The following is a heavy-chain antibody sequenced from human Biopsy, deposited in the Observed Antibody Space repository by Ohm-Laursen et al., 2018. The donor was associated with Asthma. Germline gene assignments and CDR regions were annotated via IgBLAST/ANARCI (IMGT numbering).Heavy chain of an antibody. D-gene: IGHD2-21*02. J-gene: IGHJ4*02. V-gene: IGHV3-30*03. Sequence: SLRLSCSASGLTFRNYGMHWVRQAPGKGLEWVAVISYDGSNRYSADSVRGRFTIPRDISKNTLYLQMNSLRAEDTAVYYCARSDCGSGGYCYIPFYFWGQGTLVTVSS. CDR3: ARSDCGSGGYCYIPFYF. CDR1: GLTFRNYG. CDR2: ISYDGSNR.